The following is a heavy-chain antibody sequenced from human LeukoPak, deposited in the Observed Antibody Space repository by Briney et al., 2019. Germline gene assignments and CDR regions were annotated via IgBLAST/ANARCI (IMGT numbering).Heavy chain of an antibody. CDR2: ISGSGGST. Sequence: GGSLRLSCAASGFTFRSYAMSWVRQAPGKGLEWVSAISGSGGSTNYADSVKGRFTISRDNSKNTLYLQMNSLRAEDTAVYYCARVPQYSSGWLSFDYWGQGTLVTVSS. CDR1: GFTFRSYA. V-gene: IGHV3-23*01. CDR3: ARVPQYSSGWLSFDY. J-gene: IGHJ4*02. D-gene: IGHD6-19*01.